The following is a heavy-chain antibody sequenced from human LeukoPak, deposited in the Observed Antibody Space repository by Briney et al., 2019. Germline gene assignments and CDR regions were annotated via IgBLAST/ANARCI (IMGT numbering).Heavy chain of an antibody. J-gene: IGHJ4*02. V-gene: IGHV3-7*01. CDR1: GFSFSTYW. CDR2: IKPHGSEK. Sequence: GGSLRLSCAASGFSFSTYWMSWVRQAPWRGLEWVANIKPHGSEKYYVDSVKGRFTISRDNAKNSLYLQMNSLRAEDTAVYYCARGRPYSSSSFDYWGQGTLVTVSS. CDR3: ARGRPYSSSSFDY. D-gene: IGHD6-6*01.